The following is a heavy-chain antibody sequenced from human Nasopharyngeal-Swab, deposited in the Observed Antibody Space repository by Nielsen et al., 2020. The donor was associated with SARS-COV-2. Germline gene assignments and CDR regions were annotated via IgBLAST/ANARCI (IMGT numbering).Heavy chain of an antibody. D-gene: IGHD5-24*01. CDR2: INAYNGDR. CDR1: GDTFTRYG. Sequence: ASVKVSCKASGDTFTRYGMYWVRQAPGQRLEWMGWINAYNGDRKYSQKFQGRVTITKDTSATSAYMELTSLRSEDTAVYYCASGQSYNMDYWGQGTLVTVSS. CDR3: ASGQSYNMDY. J-gene: IGHJ4*02. V-gene: IGHV1-3*01.